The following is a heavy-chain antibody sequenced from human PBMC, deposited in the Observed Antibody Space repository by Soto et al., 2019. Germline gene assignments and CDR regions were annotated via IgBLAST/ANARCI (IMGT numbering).Heavy chain of an antibody. CDR3: ARIGLTTALL. CDR2: IYYSGST. Sequence: QVQLQESGPGLVKPSQTLSLTCTVSGGSINSGDYYWSWIRQPPGKGLEWIGYIYYSGSTYYNPPLRSRVTISIDTSKNHFCLNISAVTAADTAVYYCARIGLTTALLWGQGTLVTVSS. CDR1: GGSINSGDYY. J-gene: IGHJ4*02. D-gene: IGHD4-17*01. V-gene: IGHV4-30-4*01.